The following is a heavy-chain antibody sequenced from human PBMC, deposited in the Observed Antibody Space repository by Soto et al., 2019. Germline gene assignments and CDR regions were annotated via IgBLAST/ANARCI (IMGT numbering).Heavy chain of an antibody. CDR2: IKSKTDGGTT. Sequence: GGSLRLSCAASGFTFSNAWMSWVRQAPGKGLEWVGRIKSKTDGGTTDYAAPVKGRFTISRDDSKNTLYLQMNSLKTEDTAVYYCTPAPTEYCTSGVCSDAFDIWGQGTMVTVSS. J-gene: IGHJ3*02. D-gene: IGHD2-8*01. CDR1: GFTFSNAW. V-gene: IGHV3-15*01. CDR3: TPAPTEYCTSGVCSDAFDI.